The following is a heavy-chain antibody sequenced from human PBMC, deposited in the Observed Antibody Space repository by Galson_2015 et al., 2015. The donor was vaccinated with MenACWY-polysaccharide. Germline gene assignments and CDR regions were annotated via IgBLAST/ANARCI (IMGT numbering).Heavy chain of an antibody. CDR3: ASPRESGAFYSHVDF. CDR2: INPDSGDT. V-gene: IGHV1-2*06. CDR1: GFTLTDHY. J-gene: IGHJ4*02. Sequence: SVKVSCKASGFTLTDHYIHWVRQAPGQGLEWMGRINPDSGDTAFAQKFQGRITLTRDTSITTVYMELSRLTSDDTAAYFCASPRESGAFYSHVDFWGQGTLVTVSS. D-gene: IGHD2-21*01.